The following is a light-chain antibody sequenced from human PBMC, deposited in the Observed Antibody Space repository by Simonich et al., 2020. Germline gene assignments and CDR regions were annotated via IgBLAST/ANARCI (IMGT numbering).Light chain of an antibody. CDR2: KAS. Sequence: DIQMTQSPSTLSASVGDRVTINCRASQSISRWFAWYQQKPGKAPKILIYKASSLESGVPSRFSGSGAGTEFTLTISSLQPDDFATYYCQQYNSYHTFGQGTKLEIK. CDR1: QSISRW. CDR3: QQYNSYHT. V-gene: IGKV1-5*03. J-gene: IGKJ2*01.